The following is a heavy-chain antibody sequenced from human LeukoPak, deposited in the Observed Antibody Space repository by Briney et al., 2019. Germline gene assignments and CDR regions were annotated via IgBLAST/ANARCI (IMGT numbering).Heavy chain of an antibody. CDR2: MNPNSGNT. CDR3: ARVGYYDSSGYDLEYFDL. Sequence: ASVKVSCKASGYTFTSYDINWVRQATGQGLEWMGWMNPNSGNTGYAQKFQGRVTMTRNTSISTAYMELSSLRSEDTAVYYCARVGYYDSSGYDLEYFDLWGRGTLVTVSS. D-gene: IGHD3-22*01. V-gene: IGHV1-8*02. CDR1: GYTFTSYD. J-gene: IGHJ2*01.